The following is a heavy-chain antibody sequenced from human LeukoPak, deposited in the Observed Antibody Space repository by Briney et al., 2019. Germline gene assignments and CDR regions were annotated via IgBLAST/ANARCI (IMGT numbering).Heavy chain of an antibody. J-gene: IGHJ2*01. V-gene: IGHV4-61*05. CDR1: GASISRSSYY. D-gene: IGHD2-15*01. CDR2: IYNFGST. Sequence: SETLSLTCTVSGASISRSSYYWGWIRQSPGKGLEWIGYIYNFGSTNYNPSLKSRVTISVDTSKNQFSLKLNSVTAADTAVYYCARGVTLVVASPPHWYFDLWGRGTLVTVSS. CDR3: ARGVTLVVASPPHWYFDL.